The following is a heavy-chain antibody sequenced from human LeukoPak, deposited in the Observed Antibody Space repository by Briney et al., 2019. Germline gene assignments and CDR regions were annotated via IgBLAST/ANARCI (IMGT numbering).Heavy chain of an antibody. Sequence: GGSLRLSCAASGFTFSSYGMHWVRQAPGKGLEWVAVISYDGSNKYYADSVKGRFTISRDNSKNTLYLQMNSLRAEDTAVYYCAKEAAYYYGSRWFDPWGQGTLVTVSS. J-gene: IGHJ5*02. CDR3: AKEAAYYYGSRWFDP. CDR2: ISYDGSNK. D-gene: IGHD3-10*01. V-gene: IGHV3-30*18. CDR1: GFTFSSYG.